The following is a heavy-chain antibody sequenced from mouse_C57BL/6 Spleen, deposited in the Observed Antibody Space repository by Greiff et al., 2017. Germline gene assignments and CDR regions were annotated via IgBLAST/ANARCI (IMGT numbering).Heavy chain of an antibody. CDR3: ESYDEDWYFDV. Sequence: EVQGVESGPELVKPGASVKISCKASGYSFTDYNMNWVKQSNGKSLEWIGVINPNYGTTSYNQKFKGKATLTVDQSSSTAYMQLNSLTSEDSAVYYCESYDEDWYFDVWGTGTTVTVSS. D-gene: IGHD2-3*01. J-gene: IGHJ1*03. V-gene: IGHV1-39*01. CDR1: GYSFTDYN. CDR2: INPNYGTT.